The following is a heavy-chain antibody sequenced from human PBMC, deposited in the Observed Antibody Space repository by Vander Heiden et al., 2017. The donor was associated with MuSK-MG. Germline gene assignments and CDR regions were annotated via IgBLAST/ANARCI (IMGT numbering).Heavy chain of an antibody. CDR1: GYSFTSYW. D-gene: IGHD1-20*01. CDR3: ARRMYNWNYFDY. V-gene: IGHV5-51*03. CDR2: IYPGDSDT. Sequence: EVQLVQSGAEVKKPGESLKISCTGSGYSFTSYWIGWVRQMPGKGREGMGIIYPGDSDTRYSPAFQGQVTISADKSIRTAYLQWSSLKASDTAMYYCARRMYNWNYFDYWGQGTLVTVSS. J-gene: IGHJ4*02.